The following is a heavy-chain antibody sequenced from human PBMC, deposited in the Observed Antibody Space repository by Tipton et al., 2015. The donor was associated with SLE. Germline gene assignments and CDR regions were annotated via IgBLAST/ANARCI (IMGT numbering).Heavy chain of an antibody. D-gene: IGHD3-10*01. CDR2: IWYDGSNK. V-gene: IGHV3-33*08. CDR3: TTELGY. J-gene: IGHJ4*02. Sequence: QLVQSGGGVVQPGRSLRLSCAASGFTFSSYGMHWVRQAPGKGLEWVAVIWYDGSNKYYADSVKGRFTISRDNSKNTPYLQMNSLKTEDTAVYYCTTELGYWGQGTLVTVSS. CDR1: GFTFSSYG.